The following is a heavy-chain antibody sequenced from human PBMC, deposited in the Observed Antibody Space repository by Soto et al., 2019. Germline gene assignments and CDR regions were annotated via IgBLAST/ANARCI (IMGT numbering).Heavy chain of an antibody. Sequence: QVQLQESGPGLVKPSETLSLTCTVSGGSISSYYWSWIRQPPGKGLEWIGYIYYSGSTNYNPSLKSRLTISVDTSKNQFSLKLSSVTATDTAVYYCARHGLTQLTGSNWFDPWGQGTLVTVSS. D-gene: IGHD2-2*01. CDR1: GGSISSYY. J-gene: IGHJ5*02. CDR2: IYYSGST. CDR3: ARHGLTQLTGSNWFDP. V-gene: IGHV4-59*08.